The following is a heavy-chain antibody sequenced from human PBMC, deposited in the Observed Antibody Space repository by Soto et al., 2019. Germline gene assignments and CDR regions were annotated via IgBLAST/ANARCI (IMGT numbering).Heavy chain of an antibody. J-gene: IGHJ4*02. V-gene: IGHV3-15*01. CDR3: TTEIGRYCSGGTCSDY. CDR1: GFNFNYAW. Sequence: EVQLVESGGGLVKPGGSLRLSCAASGFNFNYAWMSWVRKAPGKGLEWVGRIKSKTYGGTTDYAAPVKGRFTISRDDSKDTLYLQMNSLKTEDTAMYYCTTEIGRYCSGGTCSDYWGQGTLVTVSS. CDR2: IKSKTYGGTT. D-gene: IGHD2-15*01.